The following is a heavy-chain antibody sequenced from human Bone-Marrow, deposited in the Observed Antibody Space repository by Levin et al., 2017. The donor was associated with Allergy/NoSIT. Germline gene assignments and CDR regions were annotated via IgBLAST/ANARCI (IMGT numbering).Heavy chain of an antibody. V-gene: IGHV1-2*06. CDR1: GYTFTGYY. Sequence: ASVKVSCKASGYTFTGYYMHWVRQAPGQGLEWMGRINPNSGGTNYAQKFQGRVTMTRDTSISTAYMELSRLRSDDTAVYYCASPVDSGPTYYYGMDVWGQGTTVTVSS. J-gene: IGHJ6*02. CDR3: ASPVDSGPTYYYGMDV. CDR2: INPNSGGT. D-gene: IGHD5-12*01.